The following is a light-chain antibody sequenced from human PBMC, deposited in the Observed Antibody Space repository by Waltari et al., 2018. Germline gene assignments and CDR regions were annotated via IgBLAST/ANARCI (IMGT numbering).Light chain of an antibody. V-gene: IGLV1-47*01. CDR3: ASWDDSHYV. CDR1: NSNLGSNY. CDR2: RNN. Sequence: QSVLTQPPSASETPGQRVTISCSGSNSNLGSNYLYWYQQLPETAPKLLLYRNNQRPSGVPDRFSASKSGTSASLAISGLRSEDEAVYYCASWDDSHYVFGTGTQVTVL. J-gene: IGLJ1*01.